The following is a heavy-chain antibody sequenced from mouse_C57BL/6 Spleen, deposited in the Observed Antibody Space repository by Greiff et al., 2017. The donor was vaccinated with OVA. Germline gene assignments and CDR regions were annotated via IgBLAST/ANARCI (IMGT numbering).Heavy chain of an antibody. CDR2: INPNNGGT. CDR3: ARAPYSNYYFDY. J-gene: IGHJ2*01. V-gene: IGHV1-26*01. CDR1: GYTFTDYY. Sequence: EVQLQQSGPELVKPGASVKISCKASGYTFTDYYMNWVKQSHGKSLEWIGDINPNNGGTSYNQKFKGKATLTVDKSSSTAYMELRSLTSEDSAVYYCARAPYSNYYFDYWGQGTTLTVSS. D-gene: IGHD2-5*01.